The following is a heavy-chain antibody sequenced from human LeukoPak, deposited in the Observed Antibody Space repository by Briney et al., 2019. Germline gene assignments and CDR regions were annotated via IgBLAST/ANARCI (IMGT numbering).Heavy chain of an antibody. J-gene: IGHJ4*01. Sequence: SETLSLTCTVSGASVSGKFWSWIRHSPGNGLEWIGLIYYSGSTKFNPSLKSRVAMSVDPSNNQFSLSLNSVTTADTAVYFCVGGGDWLPEYWGRGTQVIVST. CDR1: GASVSGKF. V-gene: IGHV4-59*02. CDR2: IYYSGST. CDR3: VGGGDWLPEY. D-gene: IGHD3/OR15-3a*01.